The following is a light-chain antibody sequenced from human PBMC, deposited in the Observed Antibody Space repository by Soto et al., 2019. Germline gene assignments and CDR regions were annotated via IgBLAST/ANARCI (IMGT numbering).Light chain of an antibody. CDR2: DSS. J-gene: IGKJ4*01. CDR1: QSVSSY. V-gene: IGKV3-11*01. CDR3: QQRSNWPLT. Sequence: EVVLTQSPVTLSLSPGERATLSCRASQSVSSYLAWYQQKPGQAPRLLIYDSSDRATGIPARFSGSGSGTDFTLTITSIEPEDFGVYYCQQRSNWPLTFGGGTKVDIK.